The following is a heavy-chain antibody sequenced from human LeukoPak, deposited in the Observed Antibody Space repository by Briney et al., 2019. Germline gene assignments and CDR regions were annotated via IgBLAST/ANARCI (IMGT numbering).Heavy chain of an antibody. V-gene: IGHV1-69*13. J-gene: IGHJ5*02. CDR2: IIPIFGTA. Sequence: ASVKVSCNASGGTFSSYAISWVRQAPGQGLEWMGGIIPIFGTANYAQKFQGRVTITADESTSTAYMELSSLRSEDTAVYYCVRDWVYYDSSGYYGGSAWFDPWGQGTLVTVSS. D-gene: IGHD3-22*01. CDR3: VRDWVYYDSSGYYGGSAWFDP. CDR1: GGTFSSYA.